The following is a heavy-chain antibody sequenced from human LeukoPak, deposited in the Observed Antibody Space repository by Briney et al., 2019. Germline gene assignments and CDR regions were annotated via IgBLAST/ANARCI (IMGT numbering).Heavy chain of an antibody. J-gene: IGHJ4*02. CDR2: ISGGGGRT. CDR1: GFSFENYN. V-gene: IGHV3-23*01. D-gene: IGHD4-17*01. CDR3: ATPPTVTRNY. Sequence: GGSLRLSCAASGFSFENYNMNWVRQAPGKGLEWVSSISGGGGRTYHADSVKGRFTISRDNSKNTLYLQMNSLRAEDTAVYYCATPPTVTRNYWGQGILVTVSS.